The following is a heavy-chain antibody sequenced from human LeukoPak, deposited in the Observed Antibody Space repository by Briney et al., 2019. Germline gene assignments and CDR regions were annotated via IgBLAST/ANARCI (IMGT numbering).Heavy chain of an antibody. D-gene: IGHD6-19*01. J-gene: IGHJ4*03. CDR1: GGSFSGYY. V-gene: IGHV4-34*01. CDR2: INHSGST. Sequence: SETLSLACAVYGGSFSGYYWSWIRQPPGKGLEWIGEINHSGSTNYNPSLKSRVTISVDTSKNQFSLKLSSVTAADTAVYYCARAAVARYYFDYWGQGTMVTVSS. CDR3: ARAAVARYYFDY.